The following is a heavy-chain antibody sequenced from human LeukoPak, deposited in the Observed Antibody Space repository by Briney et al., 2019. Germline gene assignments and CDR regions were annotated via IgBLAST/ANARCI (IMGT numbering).Heavy chain of an antibody. CDR2: IWYDGSNK. CDR3: ARDDDYGDYGYYGMDV. J-gene: IGHJ6*02. V-gene: IGHV3-33*08. D-gene: IGHD4-17*01. CDR1: GFTFSSYG. Sequence: GGSLRLSCAASGFTFSSYGMHWVRQAPGKGLEWVAVIWYDGSNKYYADSVKGRFTISRDNSKNTLYLQMNSPRAEDTAVYYCARDDDYGDYGYYGMDVWGQGTTVTVSS.